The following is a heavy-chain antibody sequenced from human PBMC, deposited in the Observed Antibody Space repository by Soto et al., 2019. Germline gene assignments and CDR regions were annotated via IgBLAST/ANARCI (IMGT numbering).Heavy chain of an antibody. CDR2: IKQDGSEK. D-gene: IGHD3-16*02. J-gene: IGHJ4*02. Sequence: GGSLRLSCAASGFTFSSYWMSWVRQAPGKGLEWVANIKQDGSEKYYVDSVKGRFTISRDNAKNSLYLQMNSLRAEDTAVYYCARDLPRSLSFLAGWVFDYWGQGTLVTVSS. V-gene: IGHV3-7*01. CDR3: ARDLPRSLSFLAGWVFDY. CDR1: GFTFSSYW.